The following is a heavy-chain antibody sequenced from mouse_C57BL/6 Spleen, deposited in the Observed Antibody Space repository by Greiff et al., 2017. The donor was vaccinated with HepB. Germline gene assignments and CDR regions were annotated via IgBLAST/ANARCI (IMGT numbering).Heavy chain of an antibody. D-gene: IGHD2-5*01. V-gene: IGHV1-55*01. CDR1: GYTFTSYW. CDR2: IYPGSGST. J-gene: IGHJ4*01. CDR3: ARIDSNYYAMDY. Sequence: QVQLKQPGAELVKPGASVKMSCKASGYTFTSYWITWVKQRPGQGLEWIGDIYPGSGSTNYNEKFKSKATLTVDTSSSTAYMQLSSLTSEDSAVYYCARIDSNYYAMDYWGQGTSVTVSS.